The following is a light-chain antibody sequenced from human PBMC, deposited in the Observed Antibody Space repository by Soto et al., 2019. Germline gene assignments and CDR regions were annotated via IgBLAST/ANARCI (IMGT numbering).Light chain of an antibody. Sequence: VMTQAPATLSVSPGERATLSCRASQTINNNVAWYQLKDGQVPRLVIYGASTRATDIPARFSGSGSGTELTLTISTLQSEDFAVYYCRQYSNWPLTFGGGTKVDIK. V-gene: IGKV3-15*01. J-gene: IGKJ4*01. CDR1: QTINNN. CDR2: GAS. CDR3: RQYSNWPLT.